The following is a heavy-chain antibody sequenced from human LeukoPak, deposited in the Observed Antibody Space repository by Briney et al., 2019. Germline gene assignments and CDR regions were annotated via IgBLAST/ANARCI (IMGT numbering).Heavy chain of an antibody. Sequence: AGGSLRLSCAASGFTFSSYAMSWVRQASGKGLEWVSAISGSGGSTYYADSVKGRFTISRDNSKNTLYLQMNSLRAEDTAVYYCAKVLLRYFDWLSYYFDYWGQGTLVTVSS. D-gene: IGHD3-9*01. J-gene: IGHJ4*02. CDR2: ISGSGGST. CDR3: AKVLLRYFDWLSYYFDY. V-gene: IGHV3-23*01. CDR1: GFTFSSYA.